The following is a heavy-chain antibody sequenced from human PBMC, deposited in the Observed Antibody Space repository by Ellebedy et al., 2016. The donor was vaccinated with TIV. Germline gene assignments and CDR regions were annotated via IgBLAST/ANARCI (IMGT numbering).Heavy chain of an antibody. CDR2: AHNDETYK. J-gene: IGHJ6*02. Sequence: PGGSLRLSCAASGFIFNNYNLHWVRQAPGKGLDWVAIAHNDETYKFYADSGKGRFTVSRDNSGNPAYLHMSSLRVEDTAVYYYAKDLGFAMDVWGQGTTVTVSS. CDR3: AKDLGFAMDV. CDR1: GFIFNNYN. V-gene: IGHV3-30*02. D-gene: IGHD7-27*01.